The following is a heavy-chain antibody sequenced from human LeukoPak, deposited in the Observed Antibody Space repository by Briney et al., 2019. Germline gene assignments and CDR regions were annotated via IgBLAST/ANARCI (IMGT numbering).Heavy chain of an antibody. CDR3: ASTGITVTY. Sequence: SETLSLTCTVSGYSISSGYYWGWIRQPPGKGLEWIGSIYHSGSTYYNPSLKSRVTISVDTSKNQFSLKLSSVTAADTAVYYCASTGITVTYWGQGTLVTVSS. D-gene: IGHD1-20*01. CDR2: IYHSGST. CDR1: GYSISSGYY. V-gene: IGHV4-38-2*02. J-gene: IGHJ4*02.